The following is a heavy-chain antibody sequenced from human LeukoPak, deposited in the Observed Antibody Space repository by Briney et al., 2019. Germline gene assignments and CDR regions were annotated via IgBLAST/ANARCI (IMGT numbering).Heavy chain of an antibody. CDR3: ARAGLNWEEVHYFDY. Sequence: GASVKVSCKASGYTFTNYYMHWVRQAPGQGLEWMGMISPSGASTSYAQKFQGRVTVTADESTSTAYMELSRLRSEDTAVYYCARAGLNWEEVHYFDYWGQGTLVTVSS. V-gene: IGHV1-46*01. J-gene: IGHJ4*02. CDR2: ISPSGAST. D-gene: IGHD7-27*01. CDR1: GYTFTNYY.